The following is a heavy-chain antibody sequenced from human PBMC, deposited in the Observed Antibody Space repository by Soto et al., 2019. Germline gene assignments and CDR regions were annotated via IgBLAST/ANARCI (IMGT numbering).Heavy chain of an antibody. D-gene: IGHD3-16*01. V-gene: IGHV3-30*18. J-gene: IGHJ6*02. CDR2: ISYDGSNK. CDR1: GFNFSNYG. Sequence: PGGSLRLSCAASGFNFSNYGMHWVRQAPGKGLEWVAVISYDGSNKYYADSVKGRFTISRDNSKNTLYLQMNSLRAEDTAVYYCAKGGPEKSYYYYGMDVWGQGTTVTVSS. CDR3: AKGGPEKSYYYYGMDV.